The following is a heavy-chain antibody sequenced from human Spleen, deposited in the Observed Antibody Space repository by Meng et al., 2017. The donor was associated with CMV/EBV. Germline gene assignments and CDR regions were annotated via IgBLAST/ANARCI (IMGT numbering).Heavy chain of an antibody. V-gene: IGHV3-21*01. CDR1: GFTFSSYS. CDR2: ISSSSSYI. CDR3: AREYVEMATIGVFDD. Sequence: EVQLVESGGXLVKPGXSLRLSCAASGFTFSSYSMNWVRQAPGKGLEWVSSISSSSSYIYYADSVKGRFTISRDNAKNSLYLQMNSLRAEDTAVYYCAREYVEMATIGVFDDWGQGTLVTVSS. J-gene: IGHJ4*02. D-gene: IGHD5-24*01.